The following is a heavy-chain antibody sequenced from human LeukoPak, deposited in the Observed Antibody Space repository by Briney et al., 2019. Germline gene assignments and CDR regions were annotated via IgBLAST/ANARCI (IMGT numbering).Heavy chain of an antibody. V-gene: IGHV1-2*02. J-gene: IGHJ3*02. Sequence: GASVKVSCKASGYTFTSYGISWVRQAPGQGLEWMGWINPNSGGTNYAQKFQGRVTMTRDTSISTAYMELSRLRSDDTAVYYCAREYTGDPHDVFDIWGQGTMVTVSS. CDR3: AREYTGDPHDVFDI. CDR1: GYTFTSYG. D-gene: IGHD7-27*01. CDR2: INPNSGGT.